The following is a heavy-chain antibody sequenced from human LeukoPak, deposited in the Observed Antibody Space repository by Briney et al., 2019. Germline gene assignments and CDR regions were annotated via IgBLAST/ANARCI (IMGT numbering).Heavy chain of an antibody. CDR1: GFTFSSHW. D-gene: IGHD2-15*01. CDR2: INQYGSER. Sequence: GGSLRLSCAASGFTFSSHWMSWVRQAPGKGLEWVANINQYGSERNYVDSVKGRFTISRDNAKSSLYLQMNSLKAEDTAIYYCARDHVVDGLVFDYWGQGTLVTVSS. CDR3: ARDHVVDGLVFDY. J-gene: IGHJ4*02. V-gene: IGHV3-7*01.